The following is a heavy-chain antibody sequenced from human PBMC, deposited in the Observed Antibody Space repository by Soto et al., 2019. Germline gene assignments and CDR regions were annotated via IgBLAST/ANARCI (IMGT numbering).Heavy chain of an antibody. D-gene: IGHD1-26*01. Sequence: SETLSLTCAVYGGSFSGYYWSWIRQPPGKGLEWIGEINHSGSTNYNPSLKSRVTISVDTSKNQFSLKLSSVTAADTAVYYCARVGARVYWGQGTLVTVSS. CDR3: ARVGARVY. J-gene: IGHJ4*02. CDR2: INHSGST. V-gene: IGHV4-34*01. CDR1: GGSFSGYY.